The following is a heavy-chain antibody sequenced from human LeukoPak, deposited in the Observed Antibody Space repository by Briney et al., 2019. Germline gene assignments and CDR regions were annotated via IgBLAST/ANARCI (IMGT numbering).Heavy chain of an antibody. J-gene: IGHJ4*02. CDR3: AKEGVSYYYDSSGYDDY. CDR2: ISGSGGST. V-gene: IGHV3-23*01. Sequence: PGGSLRLSCAASGFTFSSYAMSWVRQAPGKGLEWVSAISGSGGSTYYADSVKGRFTISRDNSKNTLYLQMNSLRAEDTAVYYCAKEGVSYYYDSSGYDDYWGQGTLVTVSS. D-gene: IGHD3-22*01. CDR1: GFTFSSYA.